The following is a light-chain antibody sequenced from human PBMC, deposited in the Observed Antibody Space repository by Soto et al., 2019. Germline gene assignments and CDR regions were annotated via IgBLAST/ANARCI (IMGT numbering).Light chain of an antibody. V-gene: IGKV1-12*01. CDR3: QQSHTFPIT. CDR2: AAS. J-gene: IGKJ5*01. CDR1: RDISRW. Sequence: DIQMTQSPSSVSASVGDSVTITCRASRDISRWLAWYQQKPGKAPNLLIYAASNLQSGVPSRFSASGSGTDFTLTINSLQPGDSATYYCQQSHTFPITFGQGTRLEIK.